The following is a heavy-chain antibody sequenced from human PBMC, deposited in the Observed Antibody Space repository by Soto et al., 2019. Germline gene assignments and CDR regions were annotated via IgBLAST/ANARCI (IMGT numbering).Heavy chain of an antibody. J-gene: IGHJ5*02. CDR3: ARERGVGASMVRGVRWFDP. CDR1: GASITSGGYY. V-gene: IGHV4-31*03. CDR2: IYHTGDT. D-gene: IGHD3-10*01. Sequence: QVQLQESGPGLVKPSQTLSLACTVSGASITSGGYYWTWIRQHPGKGLEWIGYIYHTGDTGYNASLKSRITISVDTSKSQFSLNPSSVTAADTAFYYCARERGVGASMVRGVRWFDPWGQGTLVTVSS.